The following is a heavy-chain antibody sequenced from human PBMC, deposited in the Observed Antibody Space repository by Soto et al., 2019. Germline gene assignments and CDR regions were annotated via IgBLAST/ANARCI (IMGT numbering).Heavy chain of an antibody. CDR3: ARAPYSSLSVGWSDP. CDR1: DGSISGPDYY. V-gene: IGHV4-31*03. CDR2: VYYGGTT. J-gene: IGHJ5*02. Sequence: PSETLSLTCSVSDGSISGPDYYWNWIRQSPGKGLEWIGYVYYGGTTYYKSSLKSRIFMSLDTSKRQLSLRLSSVTAADTAVYYCARAPYSSLSVGWSDPWGQGIPVTVSS. D-gene: IGHD6-19*01.